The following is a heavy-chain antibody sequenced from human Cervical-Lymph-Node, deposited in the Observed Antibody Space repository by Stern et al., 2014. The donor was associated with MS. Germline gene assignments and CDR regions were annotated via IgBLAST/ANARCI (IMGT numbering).Heavy chain of an antibody. CDR1: GGSISSGSHY. CDR2: IYSTGRV. D-gene: IGHD5/OR15-5a*01. Sequence: QVQLQESGPGLVKPSQTLSLTCTVSGGSISSGSHYWRWIRQPAGKGLEWVGRIYSTGRVDYNPSFKGRVTMSVDTSKDQFSLVLSSVTAADTAMYYCAREWIYEVSWFDSWGQGSLVIVSS. V-gene: IGHV4-61*02. J-gene: IGHJ5*01. CDR3: AREWIYEVSWFDS.